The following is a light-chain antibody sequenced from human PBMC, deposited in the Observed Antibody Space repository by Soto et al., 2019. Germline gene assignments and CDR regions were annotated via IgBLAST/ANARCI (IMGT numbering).Light chain of an antibody. CDR3: HQYDSSPVT. J-gene: IGKJ1*01. Sequence: EIVLTQSPGTLSLSRGERATLSCRASQSVSSNFLAWYQQKPGQAPRLLIYGASSRATGIPDRFSGSGSGTDFTLTISRLEPEDFAVYYCHQYDSSPVTFGQGTKVEIK. V-gene: IGKV3-20*01. CDR2: GAS. CDR1: QSVSSNF.